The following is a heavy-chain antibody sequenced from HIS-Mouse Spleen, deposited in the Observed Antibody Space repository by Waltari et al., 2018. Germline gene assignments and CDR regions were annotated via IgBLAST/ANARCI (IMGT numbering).Heavy chain of an antibody. CDR2: IDWDDDK. D-gene: IGHD6-19*01. Sequence: QVTLRESGPALVKPTQTLTLTCTFSGFSLSTSGMCVSWLRQPPGKALEWLARIDWDDDKYHSTSLKTRLTISKDTSKNQVVLTMTNMDPVDTATYYCARIAEGYSSGWYAFDYWGQGTLVTVSS. V-gene: IGHV2-70*15. CDR1: GFSLSTSGMC. CDR3: ARIAEGYSSGWYAFDY. J-gene: IGHJ4*02.